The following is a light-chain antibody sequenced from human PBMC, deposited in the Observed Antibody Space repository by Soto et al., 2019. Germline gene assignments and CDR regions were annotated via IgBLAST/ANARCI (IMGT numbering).Light chain of an antibody. Sequence: QSALTQPRSVSGSPGQSVTISCTGTSSDVGAYNYVSWYQQHPGKAPKMMIYDVTKRPSGVPDRFSGSKSGNTPSLTISGLRAEDEADYYCCSYAGRYTLILGGGTKLTVL. J-gene: IGLJ2*01. CDR2: DVT. CDR3: CSYAGRYTLI. CDR1: SSDVGAYNY. V-gene: IGLV2-11*01.